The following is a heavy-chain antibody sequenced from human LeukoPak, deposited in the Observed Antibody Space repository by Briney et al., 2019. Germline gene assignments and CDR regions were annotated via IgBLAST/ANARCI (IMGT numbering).Heavy chain of an antibody. CDR1: GFTFSIYA. CDR3: AKGRGGLTMEFDY. CDR2: IRGGGSST. J-gene: IGHJ4*02. V-gene: IGHV3-23*01. Sequence: GGSLRLSCAASGFTFSIYAMTWIRQAPGKGLEWVSAIRGGGSSTYHADSVKGRFSISRDNSKNTLFLQMNSLRAEDTALYYCAKGRGGLTMEFDYWGQGTLVTVSS. D-gene: IGHD3-16*01.